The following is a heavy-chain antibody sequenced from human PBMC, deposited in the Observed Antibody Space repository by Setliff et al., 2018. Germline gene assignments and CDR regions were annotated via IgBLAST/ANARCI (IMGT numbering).Heavy chain of an antibody. CDR2: IYVSTGST. CDR3: SRAGFEFGQYNWFDP. D-gene: IGHD3-10*01. V-gene: IGHV4-61*02. J-gene: IGHJ5*02. Sequence: PSETLSLTCTVSGDSISSGIYHWSWIRQSAGKGLEWIGRIYVSTGSTNYSPSLKSRVSISVDRSKNQFSLNLTSVTAADTAVYYCSRAGFEFGQYNWFDPWGQGTLVTVSS. CDR1: GDSISSGIYH.